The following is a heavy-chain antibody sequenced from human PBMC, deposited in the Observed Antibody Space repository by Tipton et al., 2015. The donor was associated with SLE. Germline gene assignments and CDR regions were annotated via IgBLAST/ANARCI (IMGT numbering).Heavy chain of an antibody. Sequence: SLRLSCAASGPTSRNYNMHWVRQAPGKGLEWVAVISYDGSNKFYADSVKGRFTISRDTSKNTLDLQMNSLRDEDTAVYYCARAAELGVFYYHYYLDVWGKGTTVTVSS. V-gene: IGHV3-30*04. J-gene: IGHJ6*03. D-gene: IGHD1-26*01. CDR2: ISYDGSNK. CDR1: GPTSRNYN. CDR3: ARAAELGVFYYHYYLDV.